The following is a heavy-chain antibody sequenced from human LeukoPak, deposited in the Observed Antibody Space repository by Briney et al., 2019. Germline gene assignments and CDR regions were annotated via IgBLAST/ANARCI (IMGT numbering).Heavy chain of an antibody. J-gene: IGHJ4*02. D-gene: IGHD3-22*01. CDR1: GFTCSSYS. CDR2: ISSSSSYI. Sequence: GGSLRLSCAASGFTCSSYSMNWVRQAPGKGLEWVSSISSSSSYIYYADSVKGRFTISRDNAKNSLYLQMNSLRAEDTAVYFCAYLDSSGYYYGRLRYWGQGTPVTVSS. CDR3: AYLDSSGYYYGRLRY. V-gene: IGHV3-21*04.